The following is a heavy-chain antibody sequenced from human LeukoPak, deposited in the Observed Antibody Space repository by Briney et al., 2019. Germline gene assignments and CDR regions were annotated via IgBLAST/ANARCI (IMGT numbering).Heavy chain of an antibody. D-gene: IGHD6-19*01. CDR1: GGTFSSYA. Sequence: SVKVSCKASGGTFSSYAISWVRQAPGQGLEWMGGIIPIFGTANYAQKFQGRVTITADKSTSTAYMELSSLRSEDTAVYYCARSFPVFGQWLGPHELGAFDIWGQGTMVTVSS. J-gene: IGHJ3*02. CDR2: IIPIFGTA. V-gene: IGHV1-69*06. CDR3: ARSFPVFGQWLGPHELGAFDI.